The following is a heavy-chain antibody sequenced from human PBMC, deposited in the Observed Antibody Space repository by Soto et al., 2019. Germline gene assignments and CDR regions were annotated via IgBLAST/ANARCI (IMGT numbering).Heavy chain of an antibody. J-gene: IGHJ6*02. CDR3: AKGVGGYYYGMDV. CDR1: GFTFADYG. D-gene: IGHD3-16*01. V-gene: IGHV3-9*01. Sequence: EVQLVESGGGLVQPGRSLRLSCAASGFTFADYGMHWVRQAPGKGLEWVSGISWNSGRIGYVDSVKGRFSISRENAKKVLYLPMNSLQPEDTALYYCAKGVGGYYYGMDVWGQGTTVTVAS. CDR2: ISWNSGRI.